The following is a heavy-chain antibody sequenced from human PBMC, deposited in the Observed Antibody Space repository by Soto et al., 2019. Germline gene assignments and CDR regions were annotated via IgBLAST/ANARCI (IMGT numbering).Heavy chain of an antibody. CDR2: IYYSGST. V-gene: IGHV4-31*03. J-gene: IGHJ5*02. CDR1: GFSISSGGYY. CDR3: ARETWASWHNWFDP. D-gene: IGHD2-2*01. Sequence: SETLSLTCTVSGFSISSGGYYGSWIRQHPGKGLEWIGYIYYSGSTYYNPSLKSRVTISVDTSKNQFSLKLSSVTAADTAVYYCARETWASWHNWFDPWGQGTLVTVSS.